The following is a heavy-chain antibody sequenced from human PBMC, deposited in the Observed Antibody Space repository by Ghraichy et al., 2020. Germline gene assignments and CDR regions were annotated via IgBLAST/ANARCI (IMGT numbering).Heavy chain of an antibody. CDR1: GDSISSTTYY. J-gene: IGHJ4*02. V-gene: IGHV4-39*01. Sequence: TISLTCTVSGDSISSTTYYWGWIRQPPGKGLEWIGSISYSGKSYYNPSLKSRVTLSVDASKDQFSLKLSSVTATDTAVYYCWGIVSATKRAYWGQGILVTVSS. CDR2: ISYSGKS. CDR3: WGIVSATKRAY. D-gene: IGHD3-16*01.